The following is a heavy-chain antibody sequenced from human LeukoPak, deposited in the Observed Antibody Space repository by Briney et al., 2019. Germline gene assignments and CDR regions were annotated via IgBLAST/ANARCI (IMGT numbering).Heavy chain of an antibody. CDR3: ARGGTHVSDY. D-gene: IGHD1-26*01. CDR2: ISSSSSYI. J-gene: IGHJ4*02. V-gene: IGHV3-21*01. CDR1: GFTFSSYS. Sequence: GGSLRLSCAASGFTFSSYSMNWVRQAPGKGLEWVSSISSSSSYIYYADSVKGRFTISRDNAKNSLYLEMNSLRAEDAAVYYCARGGTHVSDYWGQGTLVTVSS.